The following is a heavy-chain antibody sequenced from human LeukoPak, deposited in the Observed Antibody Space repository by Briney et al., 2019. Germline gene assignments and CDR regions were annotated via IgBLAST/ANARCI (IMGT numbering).Heavy chain of an antibody. D-gene: IGHD6-6*01. CDR1: GFSFSSYA. J-gene: IGHJ4*02. Sequence: PGGSLRLSCAASGFSFSSYAMHWVRQAPGKGLEWVAVMSSDATNTYYAASVKGRFTISRDISKNTLYLQMNSLRAEDTAVYYCAKDRSSSFSGFLEYWGQGTLVTVSS. V-gene: IGHV3-30-3*01. CDR3: AKDRSSSFSGFLEY. CDR2: MSSDATNT.